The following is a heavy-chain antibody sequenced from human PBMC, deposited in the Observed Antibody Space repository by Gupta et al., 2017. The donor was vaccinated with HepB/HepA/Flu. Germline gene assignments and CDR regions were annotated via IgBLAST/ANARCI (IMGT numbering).Heavy chain of an antibody. Sequence: QLQLQESGPGLVMPSETLSLTCTVSGGSISDSRYYWVWIRQPPGKGLEWIGNFYYSGSTYYSPSLKSRVTISVDTSNNHFSLKVTSVTAADAAIYYCVRRRGGSGWFDYWGQGILVTVSS. J-gene: IGHJ5*01. V-gene: IGHV4-39*02. CDR1: GGSISDSRYY. CDR2: FYYSGST. CDR3: VRRRGGSGWFDY. D-gene: IGHD6-25*01.